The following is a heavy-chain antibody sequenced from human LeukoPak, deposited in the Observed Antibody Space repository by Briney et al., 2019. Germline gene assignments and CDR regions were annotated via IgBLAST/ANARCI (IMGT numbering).Heavy chain of an antibody. CDR3: AKLSIVVVVPEPNFDY. J-gene: IGHJ4*02. V-gene: IGHV3-23*01. CDR1: GFTFSNAW. D-gene: IGHD2-15*01. CDR2: ISGSAGST. Sequence: GGSLRLSCAASGFTFSNAWMSWVRQAPGKGLEWVSVISGSAGSTYYADSVKGRFTISRDNSKNTLFLQMNSLRAEDTAVYYCAKLSIVVVVPEPNFDYWGQGTLVTVSS.